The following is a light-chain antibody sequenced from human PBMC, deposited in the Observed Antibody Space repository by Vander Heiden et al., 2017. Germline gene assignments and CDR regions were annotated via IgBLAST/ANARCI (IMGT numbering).Light chain of an antibody. CDR3: AAWDDSLNGLNWV. CDR1: RSNIGSNS. V-gene: IGLV1-44*01. CDR2: SNN. Sequence: QSVLTQPPSASGTPGQRVTISYSGSRSNIGSNSVNWYQQHPGTAPRLLIDSNNQRPSGVPVRFSGSKSGTSASLAISGRQSEDEADYYCAAWDDSLNGLNWVFGGGTKLTVL. J-gene: IGLJ3*02.